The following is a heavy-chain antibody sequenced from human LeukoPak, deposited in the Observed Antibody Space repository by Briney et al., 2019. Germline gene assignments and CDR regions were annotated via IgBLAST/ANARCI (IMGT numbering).Heavy chain of an antibody. Sequence: GASLKISCKGSGYSFTSYWIGWVRPMPGKGLEWMGIIYPGDSDTRYSPSFQGQVTISADKSISTAYLQWSSLKASDTAMYYCARRVRYQEGNWNDPPFWFDPWGQGTLVTVSS. CDR1: GYSFTSYW. CDR3: ARRVRYQEGNWNDPPFWFDP. J-gene: IGHJ5*02. V-gene: IGHV5-51*01. D-gene: IGHD1-1*01. CDR2: IYPGDSDT.